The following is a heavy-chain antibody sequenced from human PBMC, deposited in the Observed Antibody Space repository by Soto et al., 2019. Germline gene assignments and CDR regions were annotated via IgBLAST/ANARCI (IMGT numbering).Heavy chain of an antibody. CDR1: GGSISIGGYY. D-gene: IGHD6-6*01. V-gene: IGHV4-31*03. CDR3: ARGSFSSSSSWFDT. Sequence: QVQLQESGPGLVQPSQTLSLTCTVSGGSISIGGYYWSWIRQHPGKGLECIGYIYYSGRTYYNPSSLSRVSLASDTTENQFSLKLTSVTAAETSVYYCARGSFSSSSSWFDTCGRGTLVTVSS. J-gene: IGHJ5*02. CDR2: IYYSGRT.